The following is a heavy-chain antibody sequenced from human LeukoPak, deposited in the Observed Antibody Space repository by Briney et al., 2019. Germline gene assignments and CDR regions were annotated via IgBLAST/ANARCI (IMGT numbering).Heavy chain of an antibody. CDR2: INHSGST. CDR3: ARSSGSRYYIDY. V-gene: IGHV4-34*01. D-gene: IGHD1-26*01. Sequence: PSETLSLTCAVYGGXFSGYYWSWIRQPPGKGLEWIGEINHSGSTNYNPSLKSRVTISVDTSKNQFSLKLNSVTAADTAVYYCARSSGSRYYIDYWGQGTLVTVSS. J-gene: IGHJ4*02. CDR1: GGXFSGYY.